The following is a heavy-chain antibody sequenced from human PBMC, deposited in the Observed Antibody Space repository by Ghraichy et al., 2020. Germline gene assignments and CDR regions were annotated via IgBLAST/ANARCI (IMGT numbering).Heavy chain of an antibody. Sequence: GGSLRLSCAASGFTFADYAMHWVRQAPGKGLEWVSFISWDGVITYSADSVKGRFTISRDNSRNSLYLQMNSLRAEDSAFYYCAKDIRSSSWHGGVDYWGQGTLVTVSS. J-gene: IGHJ4*02. V-gene: IGHV3-43D*04. CDR1: GFTFADYA. CDR3: AKDIRSSSWHGGVDY. CDR2: ISWDGVIT. D-gene: IGHD6-13*01.